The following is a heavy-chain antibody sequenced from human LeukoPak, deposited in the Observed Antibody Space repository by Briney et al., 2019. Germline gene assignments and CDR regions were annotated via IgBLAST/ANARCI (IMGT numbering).Heavy chain of an antibody. V-gene: IGHV4-59*01. Sequence: PSETLSLTCTVSGGSISSYYWSWIRQPPGKGLEWIGYIYYSGSTNYNPSLKSRVTISVDTSKNQFSLKLSSVTAADTAVYYCARDSGSYRNFDYWGQGTLVTVST. J-gene: IGHJ4*02. CDR2: IYYSGST. CDR1: GGSISSYY. D-gene: IGHD1-26*01. CDR3: ARDSGSYRNFDY.